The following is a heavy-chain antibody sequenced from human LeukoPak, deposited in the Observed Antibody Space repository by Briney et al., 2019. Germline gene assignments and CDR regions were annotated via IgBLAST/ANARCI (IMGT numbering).Heavy chain of an antibody. J-gene: IGHJ6*02. CDR2: LKRITDGGTT. CDR3: TTGPLVLMVYAIADYGMDV. Sequence: GGSLRLSCAASGFTFSNAWMSWVRQAAAKGLEWVGRLKRITDGGTTDYAAPVKGRFTISRDDSKNTLYLQMNSLKTEDTAVYYCTTGPLVLMVYAIADYGMDVWGQGTTVTVSS. CDR1: GFTFSNAW. D-gene: IGHD2-8*01. V-gene: IGHV3-15*01.